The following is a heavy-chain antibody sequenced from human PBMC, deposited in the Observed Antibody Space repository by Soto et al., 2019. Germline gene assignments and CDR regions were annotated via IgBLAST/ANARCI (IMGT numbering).Heavy chain of an antibody. D-gene: IGHD3-10*01. CDR3: TTVLVLWFGESLDY. Sequence: EVQLVESGGGLVKPGGSLRLSCAASGFTFSNAWMSWVRQAPGKGLEWVGRIKSKTDGGTTDYAAPVKGRFTISRDDSKNTLYLQMNSLKTEDTAVYYCTTVLVLWFGESLDYWGQGTLVTVSS. CDR1: GFTFSNAW. CDR2: IKSKTDGGTT. J-gene: IGHJ4*02. V-gene: IGHV3-15*01.